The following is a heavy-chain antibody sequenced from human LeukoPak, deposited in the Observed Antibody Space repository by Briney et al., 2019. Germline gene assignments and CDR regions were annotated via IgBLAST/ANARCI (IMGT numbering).Heavy chain of an antibody. CDR3: ASSNYDFWSGNSADY. J-gene: IGHJ4*02. CDR1: GASISSGNYF. CDR2: SYTSGST. V-gene: IGHV4-61*02. Sequence: SETLSLTCTVSGASISSGNYFWSWIRQPAGKGLEWIGRSYTSGSTHYNPSLKSRVTISVDTSKNQFSLKLSSVTAADTAVYYCASSNYDFWSGNSADYWGQGTLVTVSS. D-gene: IGHD3-3*01.